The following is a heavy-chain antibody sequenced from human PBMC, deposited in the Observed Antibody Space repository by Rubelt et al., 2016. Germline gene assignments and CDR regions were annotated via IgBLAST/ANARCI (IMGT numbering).Heavy chain of an antibody. D-gene: IGHD1-14*01. CDR2: IYYSGST. J-gene: IGHJ4*02. CDR3: ARGGYGTPFDY. V-gene: IGHV4-59*12. Sequence: IYYSGSTNYNPSLESRVTISVDTSKNQFSLKLSSVTAADTAVYYCARGGYGTPFDYWGQGTLVTVSS.